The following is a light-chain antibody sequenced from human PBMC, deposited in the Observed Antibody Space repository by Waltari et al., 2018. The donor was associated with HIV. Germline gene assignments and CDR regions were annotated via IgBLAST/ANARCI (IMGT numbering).Light chain of an antibody. CDR2: EVS. V-gene: IGLV2-14*03. CDR1: RSDFGFDNY. CDR3: TSYTTSDTLR. J-gene: IGLJ3*02. Sequence: QSVLTQPASVSGSPGQSVTISCTGTRSDFGFDNYVSWYQQYPVKAPTLIIYEVSSRPSGVSDRFSGSKSGNTASLTISGLQNEDEADYFCTSYTTSDTLRFGGGTKVTVL.